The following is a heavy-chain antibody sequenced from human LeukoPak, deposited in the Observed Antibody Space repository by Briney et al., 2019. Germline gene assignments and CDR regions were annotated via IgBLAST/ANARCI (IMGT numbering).Heavy chain of an antibody. J-gene: IGHJ4*02. CDR2: ISYDGNNK. CDR3: ARAGIAAAAPDY. Sequence: PGGSLRLSCAASGFTFSSYAMHWVRQAPGKGLEWAAVISYDGNNKYYADSVKARFTISRDNSKDTLYLQMNSLRAEDTAVYYCARAGIAAAAPDYWGQGTLVTVSS. V-gene: IGHV3-30-3*01. CDR1: GFTFSSYA. D-gene: IGHD6-13*01.